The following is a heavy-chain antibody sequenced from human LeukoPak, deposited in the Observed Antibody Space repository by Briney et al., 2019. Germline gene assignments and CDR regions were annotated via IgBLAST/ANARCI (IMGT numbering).Heavy chain of an antibody. D-gene: IGHD2/OR15-2a*01. CDR2: IFYSGRT. CDR1: GGSISSDH. V-gene: IGHV4-59*01. CDR3: ARKNDFEI. Sequence: PSETLSLTCTVSGGSISSDHWNWIRQPPGEGLEWIGCIFYSGRTYYNLSLKSRVTISVDLSKGQFSLRLTSVTAADTAVYYCARKNDFEIWGQGTLVTVSS. J-gene: IGHJ3*02.